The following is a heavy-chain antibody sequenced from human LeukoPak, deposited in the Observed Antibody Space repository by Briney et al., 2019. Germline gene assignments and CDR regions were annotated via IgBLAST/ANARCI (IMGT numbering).Heavy chain of an antibody. CDR3: AKDDSSGYYPWFDY. D-gene: IGHD3-22*01. CDR1: GFTLSSYA. J-gene: IGHJ4*02. Sequence: GGSLRLSCAASGFTLSSYAMSWVRQAPGKGLEWVSAISGSGGSTYYADSVKGRFTISRDNSKNTLYLQMNSLRAEDTAVYYCAKDDSSGYYPWFDYWGQGTLVTVSS. V-gene: IGHV3-23*01. CDR2: ISGSGGST.